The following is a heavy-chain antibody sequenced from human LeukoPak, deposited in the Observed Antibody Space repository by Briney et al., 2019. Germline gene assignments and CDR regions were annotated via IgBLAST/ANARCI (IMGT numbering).Heavy chain of an antibody. CDR3: ARHLRSITMIVVVIDGDAFDI. D-gene: IGHD3-22*01. CDR1: GGSFSGYY. CDR2: INHSGST. V-gene: IGHV4-34*01. J-gene: IGHJ3*02. Sequence: PSETLPLTCAVYGGSFSGYYWSWIRQPPGKGLEWIGEINHSGSTNYNPSLKSRVTISVDRSKNQFSLKLSSVTAADTAVYYCARHLRSITMIVVVIDGDAFDIWGQGTMVTVSS.